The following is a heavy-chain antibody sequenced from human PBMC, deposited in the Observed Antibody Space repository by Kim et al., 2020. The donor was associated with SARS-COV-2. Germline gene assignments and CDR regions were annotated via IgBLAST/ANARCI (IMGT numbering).Heavy chain of an antibody. CDR1: GYTFTNYV. CDR3: ARGWRSGDP. Sequence: ASVKVSCKASGYTFTNYVMNWVRQAPGQGLEWMGWINTNTGNPMYAQGFIGRFVFSLDTSVSTAYLQISTLKAEDTAVYYCARGWRSGDPWGQGTLVTVSS. D-gene: IGHD3-3*01. CDR2: INTNTGNP. V-gene: IGHV7-4-1*02. J-gene: IGHJ5*02.